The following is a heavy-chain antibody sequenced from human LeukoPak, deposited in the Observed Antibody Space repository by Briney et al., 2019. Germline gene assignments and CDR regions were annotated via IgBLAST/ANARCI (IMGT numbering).Heavy chain of an antibody. J-gene: IGHJ6*02. D-gene: IGHD2-15*01. CDR3: VLVVVAATNYYYGMDV. V-gene: IGHV1-18*01. CDR1: GYTFTSYG. CDR2: ISAYNGNT. Sequence: GASVKVSCKVSGYTFTSYGISWVRQAPGQGLEWMGWISAYNGNTNYAQKLQGRVTMTTDTSTSTAYMELRSLRSDDTAVYYCVLVVVAATNYYYGMDVWGQGTTVTVSS.